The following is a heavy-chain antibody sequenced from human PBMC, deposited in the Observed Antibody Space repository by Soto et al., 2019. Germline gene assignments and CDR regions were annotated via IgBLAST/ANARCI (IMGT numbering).Heavy chain of an antibody. V-gene: IGHV4-59*06. Sequence: SETLSLTCXVSGGSISSYYWSWIRQYPGQGLEWIGYIHYSGSTYYNPSLESRVTISVDTSKNQFSLNLNSVTAADTAVFYYGSGDAFDIWGQGTMVTVSS. D-gene: IGHD3-10*01. CDR2: IHYSGST. CDR1: GGSISSYY. CDR3: GSGDAFDI. J-gene: IGHJ3*02.